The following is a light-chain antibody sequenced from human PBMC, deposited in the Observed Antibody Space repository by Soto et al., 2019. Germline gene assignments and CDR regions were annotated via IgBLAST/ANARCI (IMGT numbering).Light chain of an antibody. CDR1: SSDVGGYNY. V-gene: IGLV2-14*01. CDR2: DVS. J-gene: IGLJ2*01. Sequence: QSALTQPASVSGSPGQSITISCTGTSSDVGGYNYVSWYQQHPGKAPKLMIYDVSNRPAGVSTRFSGSKSGNTASLTISGLQAEDEAAYYCCSYTSSSTPVVFGGGTKLTVL. CDR3: CSYTSSSTPVV.